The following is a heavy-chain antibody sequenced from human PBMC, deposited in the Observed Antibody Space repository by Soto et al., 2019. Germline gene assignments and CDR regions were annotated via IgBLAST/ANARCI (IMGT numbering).Heavy chain of an antibody. CDR1: GGSISSYY. CDR3: ARATYYYDSSGYYGYYFDY. D-gene: IGHD3-22*01. CDR2: IYYSGST. V-gene: IGHV4-59*01. J-gene: IGHJ4*02. Sequence: SETLSLTCTASGGSISSYYWSWIRQPPGKGLEWIGYIYYSGSTNYNSSLKSRVTISVDTSKNQLSLKLSSVTAADTAVYYCARATYYYDSSGYYGYYFDYWGQGTLATVSS.